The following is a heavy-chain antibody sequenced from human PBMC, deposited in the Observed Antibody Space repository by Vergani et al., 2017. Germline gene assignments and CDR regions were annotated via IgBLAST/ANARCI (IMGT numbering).Heavy chain of an antibody. CDR3: ARDLEAAMAGPYDY. J-gene: IGHJ4*02. CDR2: IWYDGSNK. CDR1: GFTFSSYG. D-gene: IGHD5-18*01. V-gene: IGHV3-33*01. Sequence: QVQLVESGGGVVQPGRSLRLSCAASGFTFSSYGMHWVRQAPGKGLEWVAVIWYDGSNKYYADSVKGRFTISRDNSKNTLYLQMNSLRAEDTAVYYCARDLEAAMAGPYDYWGQGTLVTVSS.